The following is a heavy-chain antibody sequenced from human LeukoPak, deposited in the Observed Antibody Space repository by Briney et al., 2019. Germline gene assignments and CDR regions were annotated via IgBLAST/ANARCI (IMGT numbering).Heavy chain of an antibody. J-gene: IGHJ4*02. CDR3: ARGVVGVLGY. CDR1: GGSISIYY. D-gene: IGHD1-26*01. V-gene: IGHV4-59*01. Sequence: SETLSLTCTVSGGSISIYYWSWIRQPPGKGLEWIGYIYYSGSTNYNPSLKSRVTISVDTSKNQFSLKLSSVTAADTAVYYCARGVVGVLGYWGQGTLVTVSS. CDR2: IYYSGST.